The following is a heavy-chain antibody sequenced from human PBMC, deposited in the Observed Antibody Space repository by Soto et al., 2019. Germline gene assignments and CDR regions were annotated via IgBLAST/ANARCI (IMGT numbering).Heavy chain of an antibody. CDR3: GRDGVPSRGGYCYFDC. CDR2: IRQDGGDK. Sequence: GGSLRLSCAASGFTFSNYWMSWVRQAPGKGLEWVANIRQDGGDKYYVDSVNGRFTISRDNAKNSLYLQMNSLRAEDTAVYYCGRDGVPSRGGYCYFDCWGQGTLVTVSS. J-gene: IGHJ4*02. CDR1: GFTFSNYW. D-gene: IGHD6-19*01. V-gene: IGHV3-7*01.